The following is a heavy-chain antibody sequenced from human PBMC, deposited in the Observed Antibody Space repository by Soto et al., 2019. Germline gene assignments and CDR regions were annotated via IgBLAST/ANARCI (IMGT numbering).Heavy chain of an antibody. CDR1: GFSVTTNH. Sequence: EVQLVESGGGLVQPGGSLRLSCAVSGFSVTTNHMTWVRQAPGKGLEWFSIIYSGGATDYADSVKGRLTISRDNSKNTLHLQMNSLRGEDTAIYYCVRNYGAVWGQGTTVTVSS. J-gene: IGHJ6*02. CDR2: IYSGGAT. CDR3: VRNYGAV. V-gene: IGHV3-66*01. D-gene: IGHD3-16*01.